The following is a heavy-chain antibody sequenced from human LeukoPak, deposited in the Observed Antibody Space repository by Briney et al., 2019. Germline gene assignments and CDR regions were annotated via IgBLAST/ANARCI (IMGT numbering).Heavy chain of an antibody. V-gene: IGHV3-23*01. CDR3: ARGYSYYYYGMDV. Sequence: PGGSLRLSCAASGFTFSSYAMSWVRQAPGKGLEWVSTISGSDGSTYYADSVKGRFTISRDNSKNTLYLQMNSLRAEDTAVYYCARGYSYYYYGMDVWGQGTTVTVSS. D-gene: IGHD1-1*01. CDR2: ISGSDGST. J-gene: IGHJ6*02. CDR1: GFTFSSYA.